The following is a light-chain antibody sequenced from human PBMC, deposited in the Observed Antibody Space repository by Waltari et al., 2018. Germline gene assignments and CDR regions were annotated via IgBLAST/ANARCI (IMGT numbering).Light chain of an antibody. CDR3: QQYSSLPLT. CDR2: GAS. V-gene: IGKV3-20*01. Sequence: EIVLTQSPGTLSLSPGERATLSCRASQSVSSSSLAWYQQKPGPAPRLLIYGASSRATGIPDRFSGSGSGTDFSLTISRLEPEDFAVYYCQQYSSLPLTFGPGTKVDLK. CDR1: QSVSSSS. J-gene: IGKJ3*01.